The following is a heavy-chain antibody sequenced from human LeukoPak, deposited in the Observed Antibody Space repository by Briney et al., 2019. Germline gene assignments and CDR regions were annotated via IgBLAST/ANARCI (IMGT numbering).Heavy chain of an antibody. CDR3: ASSVGVVPAAMGLGYYYYGMDV. CDR1: GYTFTGYY. D-gene: IGHD2-2*01. CDR2: TNPNSGGT. Sequence: ASVKVSCKASGYTFTGYYMHWVRQAPGQGLEWMGWTNPNSGGTNYAQKFQGRVTMTRDTSISTAYMELSRLRSDDTAVYYCASSVGVVPAAMGLGYYYYGMDVWGRGTTVTVSS. V-gene: IGHV1-2*02. J-gene: IGHJ6*02.